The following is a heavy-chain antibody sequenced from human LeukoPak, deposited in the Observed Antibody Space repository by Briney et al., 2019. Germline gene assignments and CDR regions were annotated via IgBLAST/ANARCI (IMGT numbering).Heavy chain of an antibody. D-gene: IGHD5/OR15-5a*01. J-gene: IGHJ4*02. CDR3: ATARDRNSVYSSLDY. CDR2: INPNSGGT. Sequence: ASVKVSCKASGYIFTGYYMHWVRQAPGQGLEWMGWINPNSGGTNYAQKFQGRVTKTRDTSISTAYMELSSLRSDDTAVYYCATARDRNSVYSSLDYWGQGTLVTVSS. V-gene: IGHV1-2*02. CDR1: GYIFTGYY.